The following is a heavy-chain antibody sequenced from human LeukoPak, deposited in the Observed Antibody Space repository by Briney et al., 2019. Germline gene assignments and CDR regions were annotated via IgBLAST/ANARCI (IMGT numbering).Heavy chain of an antibody. Sequence: GGSLRLSCAASGFTFSSYSMDWVRQAPGKGLEWVSSISSSSSYIYYADSVKGRFTISRDNAKNSLYLQMNSLRAEDTAVYYCARVWEGIGGYCSGGSCYSIDYWGQGTLVTVSS. V-gene: IGHV3-21*01. D-gene: IGHD2-15*01. CDR1: GFTFSSYS. CDR2: ISSSSSYI. J-gene: IGHJ4*02. CDR3: ARVWEGIGGYCSGGSCYSIDY.